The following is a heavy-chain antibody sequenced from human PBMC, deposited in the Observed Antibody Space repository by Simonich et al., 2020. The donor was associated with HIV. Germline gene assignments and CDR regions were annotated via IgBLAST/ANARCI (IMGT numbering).Heavy chain of an antibody. Sequence: QVQLQQWGAGLLKPSETLSLTCAVYGGSFSGNFWTWIRQTPGKGLEWIGEINHSGSTDYNPSLKSRVTISVDTSKNQFSLKLSSVTAADTALYYCARRTGYDLDYWGQGTLVTVSS. J-gene: IGHJ4*02. D-gene: IGHD5-12*01. CDR2: INHSGST. CDR3: ARRTGYDLDY. CDR1: GGSFSGNF. V-gene: IGHV4-34*01.